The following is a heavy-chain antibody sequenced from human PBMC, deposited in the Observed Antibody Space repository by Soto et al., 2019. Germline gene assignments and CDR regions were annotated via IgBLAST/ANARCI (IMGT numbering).Heavy chain of an antibody. CDR3: GRCYGARLYCGY. CDR1: GGSINNGYYY. CDR2: FYSSGST. D-gene: IGHD4-17*01. J-gene: IGHJ4*02. V-gene: IGHV4-30-4*01. Sequence: QVQLQESGPGLVKPSQTLSLTCTVSGGSINNGYYYWSLIRQPPAKGLERIGYFYSSGSTYYNPSLKSRVTISVDTSMHQFSRNRNSLTAADNAVYYCGRCYGARLYCGYWGQVSLVTVSS.